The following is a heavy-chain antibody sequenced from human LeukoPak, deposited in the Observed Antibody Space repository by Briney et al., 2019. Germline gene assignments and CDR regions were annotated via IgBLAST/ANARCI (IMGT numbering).Heavy chain of an antibody. Sequence: SETLSLTCAVYGGSFSGYYWSWIRQPPGKGVEWIGEINHSGSANYNPSLKSRVTISVDTSKNQFSLKLSSVTAADTAVYYCARLGRVTMIVVVTNYYYYYMDVWGKGTTVTVSS. CDR3: ARLGRVTMIVVVTNYYYYYMDV. J-gene: IGHJ6*03. CDR1: GGSFSGYY. CDR2: INHSGSA. V-gene: IGHV4-34*01. D-gene: IGHD3-22*01.